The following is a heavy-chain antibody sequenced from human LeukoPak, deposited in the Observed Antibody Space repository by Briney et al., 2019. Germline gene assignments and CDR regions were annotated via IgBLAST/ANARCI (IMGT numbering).Heavy chain of an antibody. CDR1: GFTFTNYV. CDR2: VSSDGGIK. V-gene: IGHV3-30-3*01. D-gene: IGHD2-15*01. CDR3: ARDSETTPIHVLGY. Sequence: SLRLSFVVSGFTFTNYVVHWVRQAPGKGLEWVTLVSSDGGIKYYADSVKGRFSVSRDISKNTLYLQMNSLRVDDTAVYYCARDSETTPIHVLGYWGQGTLVTVTS. J-gene: IGHJ4*02.